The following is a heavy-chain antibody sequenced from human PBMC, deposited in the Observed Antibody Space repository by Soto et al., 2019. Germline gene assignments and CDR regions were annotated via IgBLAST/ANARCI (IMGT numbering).Heavy chain of an antibody. D-gene: IGHD5-18*01. CDR2: IIPIFGTA. CDR3: ARHVDTAMVTSFAY. CDR1: GGTFSSYA. J-gene: IGHJ4*02. Sequence: QVQLVQSGAEVKKPGSSVKVSCKASGGTFSSYAISWVRQAPGQGLEWMGGIIPIFGTANYAQKFQGRVTITADESTSTAYMELSSLRSEDTAVYYCARHVDTAMVTSFAYWGQGTLVTVSS. V-gene: IGHV1-69*12.